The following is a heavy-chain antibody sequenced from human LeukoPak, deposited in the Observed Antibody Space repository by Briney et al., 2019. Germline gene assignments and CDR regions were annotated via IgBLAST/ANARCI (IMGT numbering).Heavy chain of an antibody. J-gene: IGHJ4*02. V-gene: IGHV3-30*04. Sequence: GGSLRLPCVAWGFPLCLYHIHWLPHAPGEGVEWVANISSEGSSKYYADYVKGRFTISRDNSKNILTLQMNSLTADDTAVYYCAREFGVAAQPYFLDYWGQGTLVTVSS. D-gene: IGHD3-3*01. CDR3: AREFGVAAQPYFLDY. CDR1: GFPLCLYH. CDR2: ISSEGSSK.